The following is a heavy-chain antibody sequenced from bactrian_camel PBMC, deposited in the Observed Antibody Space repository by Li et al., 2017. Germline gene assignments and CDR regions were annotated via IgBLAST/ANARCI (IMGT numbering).Heavy chain of an antibody. J-gene: IGHJ7*01. Sequence: QVQLVESGGGSVQAGGSLRLACAASADAYRVNCIGWFRQAPGKGLEWVAGIYGDGTKIEYAVSVKGRLTISRDNAKNTVYLRMNNLKPEDTATYYCVSGVWGTWDKGTQVTVS. D-gene: IGHD5*01. V-gene: IGHV3S6*01. CDR2: IYGDGTKI. CDR1: ADAYRVNC.